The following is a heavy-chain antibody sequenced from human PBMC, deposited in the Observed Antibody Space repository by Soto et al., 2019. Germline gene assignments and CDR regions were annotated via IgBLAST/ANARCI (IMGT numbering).Heavy chain of an antibody. CDR1: GGTFSNFV. CDR3: ARGDGYNTYYYYYGMDV. D-gene: IGHD5-12*01. CDR2: INPSGGST. V-gene: IGHV1-46*01. J-gene: IGHJ6*02. Sequence: GASVKVSCKASGGTFSNFVISWVRQAPGQGLEWMGIINPSGGSTSYAQKFQGRVTMTRDTSTSTVYMELSSLRSEDTAVYYCARGDGYNTYYYYYGMDVWGQGTTVTVSS.